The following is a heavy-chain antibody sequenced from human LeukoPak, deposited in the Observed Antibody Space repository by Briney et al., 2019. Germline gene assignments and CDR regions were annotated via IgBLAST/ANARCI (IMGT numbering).Heavy chain of an antibody. D-gene: IGHD2-2*01. J-gene: IGHJ4*02. V-gene: IGHV3-30-3*01. CDR3: ARDRGIVVVPAAIFDY. CDR2: ISYDGSNK. Sequence: GGSLRLSCAASGFTFSSYAMSWVRQAPGKGLEWVAVISYDGSNKYYADSVKGRFTISRDNSKNTLYLQMNSLRAEDTAVYYCARDRGIVVVPAAIFDYWGQGTLVTVSS. CDR1: GFTFSSYA.